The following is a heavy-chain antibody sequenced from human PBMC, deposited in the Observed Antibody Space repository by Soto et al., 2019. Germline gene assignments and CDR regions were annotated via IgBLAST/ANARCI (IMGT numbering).Heavy chain of an antibody. V-gene: IGHV4-30-4*01. Sequence: SETLSLTCTVSGGSISSGDYYWSWIRQPPGKGLEWIGYIYYSGSTYYNPSLKSRVTISVDTSKNQFSLKLSSVTAADTAVYYCASGLVVLGWKVQYYFDYWGQGTLVTVSS. CDR1: GGSISSGDYY. CDR2: IYYSGST. CDR3: ASGLVVLGWKVQYYFDY. J-gene: IGHJ4*02. D-gene: IGHD2-15*01.